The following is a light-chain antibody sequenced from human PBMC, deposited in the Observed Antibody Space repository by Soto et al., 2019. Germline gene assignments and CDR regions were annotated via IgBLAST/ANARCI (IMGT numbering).Light chain of an antibody. CDR3: SSYTGSSSFYV. CDR2: EVS. J-gene: IGLJ1*01. Sequence: QSVLTQPASVSGSPGQSITISCTGTSSDVGTYNYVSWYQQHPGKAPKLMIYEVSNRPSGVSNRFSGSKSGNTASLTISGLQAEDEADHYCSSYTGSSSFYVLGNGTKVT. CDR1: SSDVGTYNY. V-gene: IGLV2-14*01.